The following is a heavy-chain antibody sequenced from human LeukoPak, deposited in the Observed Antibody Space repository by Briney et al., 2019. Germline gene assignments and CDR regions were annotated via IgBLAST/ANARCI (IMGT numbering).Heavy chain of an antibody. CDR1: GFTFDDYA. CDR2: ISWNSGSI. Sequence: GGSLRLSCAASGFTFDDYAMHWVREAPGKGLGWVSGISWNSGSIGYADSVKGRFTISRDNAKNSLYLQMNSLRAEDTALYYCAKGGIQLWANDAFDIWGQGTMVTVSS. J-gene: IGHJ3*02. CDR3: AKGGIQLWANDAFDI. V-gene: IGHV3-9*01. D-gene: IGHD5-18*01.